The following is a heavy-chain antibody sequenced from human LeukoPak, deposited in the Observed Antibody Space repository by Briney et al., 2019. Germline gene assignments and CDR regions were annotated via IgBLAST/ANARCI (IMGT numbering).Heavy chain of an antibody. V-gene: IGHV3-30*03. D-gene: IGHD2-2*01. CDR1: GFTFSSYG. CDR2: ISYDGSNK. CDR3: ARDDCSSTSCLGT. Sequence: PGGSLRLSCAASGFTFSSYGMHWVRQAPGKGLERVAVISYDGSNKYYADSVKGRFTISRDNAKNSLYLQMNSLRAEDTAVYYCARDDCSSTSCLGTWGQGTLVTVSS. J-gene: IGHJ4*02.